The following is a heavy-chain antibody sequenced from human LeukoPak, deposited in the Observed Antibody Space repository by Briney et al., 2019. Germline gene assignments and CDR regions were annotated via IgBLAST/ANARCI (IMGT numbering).Heavy chain of an antibody. J-gene: IGHJ4*02. CDR1: GFTFSSYA. CDR3: ARDRLGYYDRSFTSPFLFDY. D-gene: IGHD3-22*01. Sequence: GGSLRLSCAASGFTFSSYAMHWVRQAPGKGLEWVAVISYDGSNKYYADSVKGRFTISRDNSKNTLYLQMNSLRAEDTAVYYCARDRLGYYDRSFTSPFLFDYWGQGTLVTVSS. V-gene: IGHV3-30-3*01. CDR2: ISYDGSNK.